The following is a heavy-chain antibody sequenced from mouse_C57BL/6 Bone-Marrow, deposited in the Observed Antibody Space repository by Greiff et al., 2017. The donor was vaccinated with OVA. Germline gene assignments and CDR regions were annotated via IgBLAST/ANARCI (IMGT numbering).Heavy chain of an antibody. V-gene: IGHV2-9-1*01. CDR1: GFSLTSYA. J-gene: IGHJ1*03. CDR3: ARIPWGYYVYFDV. D-gene: IGHD2-3*01. CDR2: IWTGGGT. Sequence: VHLVESGPGLVAPSQSLSITCTVSGFSLTSYAISWVRQPPGKGLEWLGVIWTGGGTNYNSALKSRLSISKDNSKRQVFLKMNSLQTDDTARYCCARIPWGYYVYFDVWGTGTTVTVSS.